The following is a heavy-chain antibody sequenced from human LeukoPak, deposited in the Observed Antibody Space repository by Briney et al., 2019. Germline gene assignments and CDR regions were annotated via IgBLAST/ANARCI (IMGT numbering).Heavy chain of an antibody. CDR1: GYTLTELS. Sequence: ASVKVSCKVSGYTLTELSMHWVRQAPGKGLEWMGGFDPEDGETIYAQKFQGRVTMTEDTSTDTAYMELSSLRSEDTAVYYCATGGVYCSSTSCPRRAFNYWGQGTPVTVSS. J-gene: IGHJ4*02. D-gene: IGHD2-2*01. CDR3: ATGGVYCSSTSCPRRAFNY. V-gene: IGHV1-24*01. CDR2: FDPEDGET.